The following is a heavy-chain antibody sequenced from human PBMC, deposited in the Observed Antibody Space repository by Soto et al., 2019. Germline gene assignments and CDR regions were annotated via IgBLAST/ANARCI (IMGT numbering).Heavy chain of an antibody. CDR1: GYTFTSYG. J-gene: IGHJ6*02. D-gene: IGHD2-8*01. CDR2: ISAYNGNT. CDR3: ARDIVLMVYAIQYYYGMDV. Sequence: QVQLVQSGAEVKKPGASVKVSCKASGYTFTSYGISWVRQAPGQGLEWMGWISAYNGNTNYAQKLQGRVAMTTDTSTSTAYMELRSLRSDDTAVYYCARDIVLMVYAIQYYYGMDVWGQGTTVTVSS. V-gene: IGHV1-18*01.